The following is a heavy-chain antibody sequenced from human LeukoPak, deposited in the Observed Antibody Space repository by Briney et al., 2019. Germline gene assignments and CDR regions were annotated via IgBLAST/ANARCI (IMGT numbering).Heavy chain of an antibody. Sequence: ASVKVSCKASGGTFSSYAISWVRQAPGQGLEWMGGIIPIFGTATYAQKFQGRVTITADQSTSTAYMELSSLRSEDTAVYYCARDRRYSSGWGGVDYWGQGTLVTVSS. J-gene: IGHJ4*02. D-gene: IGHD6-19*01. V-gene: IGHV1-69*13. CDR3: ARDRRYSSGWGGVDY. CDR2: IIPIFGTA. CDR1: GGTFSSYA.